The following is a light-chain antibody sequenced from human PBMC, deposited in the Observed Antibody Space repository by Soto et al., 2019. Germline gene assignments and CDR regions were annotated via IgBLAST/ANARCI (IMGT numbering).Light chain of an antibody. V-gene: IGLV2-8*01. CDR3: SSSAGSNKPI. Sequence: QSALTQPPSASGSPGQSVTISCTGTSSDVDLYNYVSWYQQHPGKAPKLVIYEVTKRPSGVPDRFSGSKSGNTASLTVSGLQAEDEADYYCSSSAGSNKPIFGGGTKLTVL. CDR2: EVT. CDR1: SSDVDLYNY. J-gene: IGLJ2*01.